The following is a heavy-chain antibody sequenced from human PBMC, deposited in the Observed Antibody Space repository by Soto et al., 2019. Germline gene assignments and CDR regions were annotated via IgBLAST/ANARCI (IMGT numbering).Heavy chain of an antibody. D-gene: IGHD3-9*01. J-gene: IGHJ6*03. CDR1: GGSISNFY. CDR3: ARTVLGPDLLADSFVDYYYYMDV. Sequence: SETLCLTCTVSGGSISNFYWSGIRQPPGKGLEWIGYVYYTGSTSYNPSLKRRVTFSADSSRGQFSLRLNSVTAADTAVYYCARTVLGPDLLADSFVDYYYYMDVWGQGTTVTVSS. V-gene: IGHV4-59*08. CDR2: VYYTGST.